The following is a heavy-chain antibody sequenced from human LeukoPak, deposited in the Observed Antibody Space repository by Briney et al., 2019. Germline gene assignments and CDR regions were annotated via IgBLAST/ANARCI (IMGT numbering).Heavy chain of an antibody. CDR3: ARATVQWNIAAASDP. V-gene: IGHV1-2*02. Sequence: EASVKVSCKASGYTFTSYGISWVRQAPGQGLEWMGWINPNSGGTNYAQKFQGRVTMTRDTSISTAYMELSRLRSDDTAVYYCARATVQWNIAAASDPWGQGTLVTVSS. CDR1: GYTFTSYG. D-gene: IGHD6-13*01. J-gene: IGHJ5*02. CDR2: INPNSGGT.